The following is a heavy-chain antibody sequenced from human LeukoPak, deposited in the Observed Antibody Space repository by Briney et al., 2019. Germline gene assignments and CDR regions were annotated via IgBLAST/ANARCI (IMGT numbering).Heavy chain of an antibody. Sequence: GGSLRLSCAASGFTFSSYAMHWVRQAPGKGLEWVAVISYDGSSKYYADSVKGRFTISRDNSKNTLYLQMNSLRAEDTAVYYCARDPYDFGYFDYWGQGTLVTVSS. J-gene: IGHJ4*02. V-gene: IGHV3-30-3*01. CDR3: ARDPYDFGYFDY. CDR2: ISYDGSSK. D-gene: IGHD3-3*01. CDR1: GFTFSSYA.